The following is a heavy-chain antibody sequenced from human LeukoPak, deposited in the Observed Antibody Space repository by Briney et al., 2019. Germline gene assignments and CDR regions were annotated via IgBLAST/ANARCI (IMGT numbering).Heavy chain of an antibody. J-gene: IGHJ3*02. V-gene: IGHV5-51*01. D-gene: IGHD3-22*01. CDR1: GYSFTSYW. Sequence: GESLKISCNGSGYSFTSYWIGWVRQMPGKGLEWMGIIYPGDSDTRYSPSFQGQVTISADKSISTAYLQWSSLKASDTAMYYCASLYDSSGYYPKAFDIWGQGTMVTVSS. CDR2: IYPGDSDT. CDR3: ASLYDSSGYYPKAFDI.